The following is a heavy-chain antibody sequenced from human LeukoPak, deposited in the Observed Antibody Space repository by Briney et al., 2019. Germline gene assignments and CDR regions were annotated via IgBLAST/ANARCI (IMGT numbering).Heavy chain of an antibody. CDR2: IKQDGSEK. Sequence: GGSLRLSCAASGFTFSSYWMSWVRQAPGKGLEWVANIKQDGSEKYYVDSVKGRFTISRDNAKNSLYLQMNSLRAEDTAVYYCAKGDYDSSGYYYGAFDIWGQGTMVTVSS. D-gene: IGHD3-22*01. CDR1: GFTFSSYW. J-gene: IGHJ3*02. CDR3: AKGDYDSSGYYYGAFDI. V-gene: IGHV3-7*03.